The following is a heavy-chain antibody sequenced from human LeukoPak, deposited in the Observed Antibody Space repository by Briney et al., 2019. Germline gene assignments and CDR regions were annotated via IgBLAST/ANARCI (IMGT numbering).Heavy chain of an antibody. V-gene: IGHV1-8*03. Sequence: GASVKVSCKASGYTFTGYYMHWVRQAPGQGLEWMGWMNPNSGNTGYAQKFQGRATITRNTSISTAYMELSSLRSEDTAVYYCARVAMVRDYPFGYWGQGTLVTVSS. CDR2: MNPNSGNT. J-gene: IGHJ4*02. D-gene: IGHD3-10*01. CDR1: GYTFTGYY. CDR3: ARVAMVRDYPFGY.